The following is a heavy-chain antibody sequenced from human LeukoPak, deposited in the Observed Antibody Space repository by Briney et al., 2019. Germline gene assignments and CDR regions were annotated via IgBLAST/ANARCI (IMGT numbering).Heavy chain of an antibody. Sequence: GESLKISCKGSGYSFTNYWIAWVRQMPGKGLEWMGIIYSGDSDTRYSPSFQGQVTISADKSISTAYLQWSSLKASDTAMYYCARLINYDILTGQYFDYWGQGTLVTVSS. CDR3: ARLINYDILTGQYFDY. CDR2: IYSGDSDT. V-gene: IGHV5-51*01. D-gene: IGHD3-9*01. CDR1: GYSFTNYW. J-gene: IGHJ4*02.